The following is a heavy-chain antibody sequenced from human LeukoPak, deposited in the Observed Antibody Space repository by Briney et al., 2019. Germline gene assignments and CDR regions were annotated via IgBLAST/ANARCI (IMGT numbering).Heavy chain of an antibody. CDR1: GYSISSGYY. CDR2: IYYSGYT. V-gene: IGHV4-61*01. Sequence: SETLSLTCTVSGYSISSGYYWGWIRQPPGKGLEWFGYIYYSGYTNYNPSLKSRVTISVDTSKNQFSLKLSSVTAADTAVYYCARTTMVRGTYYMDVWGKGTTVTISS. CDR3: ARTTMVRGTYYMDV. J-gene: IGHJ6*03. D-gene: IGHD3-10*01.